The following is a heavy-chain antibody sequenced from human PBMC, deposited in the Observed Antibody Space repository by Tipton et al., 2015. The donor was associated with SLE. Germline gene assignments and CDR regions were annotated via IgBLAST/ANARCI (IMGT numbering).Heavy chain of an antibody. D-gene: IGHD2-2*01. J-gene: IGHJ4*02. CDR1: GGSFSGYY. CDR2: INHSGST. V-gene: IGHV4-34*01. CDR3: ARGGGSSTHFGY. Sequence: TLSLTCAVYGGSFSGYYWSWIRQPPGKGLEWIGEINHSGSTNYNPSLKSRVTISVDTSKNQFSLKLSSVTAADTAVYYCARGGGSSTHFGYWGQGTLVTVSS.